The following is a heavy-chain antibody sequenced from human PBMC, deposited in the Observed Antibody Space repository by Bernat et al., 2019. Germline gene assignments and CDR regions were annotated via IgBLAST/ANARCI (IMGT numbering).Heavy chain of an antibody. CDR1: GFTFSSYA. Sequence: QVQLVESGGGVVQPGRSLRLSCAASGFTFSSYAMHWVRQAPGKGLEWVAVISYDGSNKYYADSVKGRFTISRDNSKNTLYLQMNSLRAEDTAVYYCARGLDRFDYWGQGTLVTVSS. D-gene: IGHD6-6*01. CDR2: ISYDGSNK. CDR3: ARGLDRFDY. V-gene: IGHV3-30-3*01. J-gene: IGHJ4*02.